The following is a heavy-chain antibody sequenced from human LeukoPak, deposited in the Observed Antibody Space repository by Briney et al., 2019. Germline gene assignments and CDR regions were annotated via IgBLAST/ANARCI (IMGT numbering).Heavy chain of an antibody. Sequence: GGSLRLSCAASGFTFSSYWMSWVRQAPGKGLEWVANIKQDGSEKYYVDSVKGRFTISRDNAKNSLYLQMNSLRAEDTAVYYCAKGGYSGYDATGYWGQGTLVTVSS. CDR1: GFTFSSYW. CDR3: AKGGYSGYDATGY. D-gene: IGHD5-12*01. V-gene: IGHV3-7*01. CDR2: IKQDGSEK. J-gene: IGHJ4*02.